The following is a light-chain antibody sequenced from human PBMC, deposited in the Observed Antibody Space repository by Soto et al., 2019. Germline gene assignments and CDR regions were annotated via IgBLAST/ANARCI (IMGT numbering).Light chain of an antibody. CDR3: SSYTSSSTPV. Sequence: QPALTQPASVSGSPGQSITISCTGTSSDVGGYNYVSWYQQHPGKAPKLMIYDVGNRPSGVSNRFSGSKSGNTASLTISGLQAEDEADYYCSSYTSSSTPVFGGGTKLTVL. CDR1: SSDVGGYNY. V-gene: IGLV2-14*01. CDR2: DVG. J-gene: IGLJ3*02.